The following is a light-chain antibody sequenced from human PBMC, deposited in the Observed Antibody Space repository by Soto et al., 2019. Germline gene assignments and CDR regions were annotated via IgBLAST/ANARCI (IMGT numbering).Light chain of an antibody. CDR3: QSYDSSQEGV. CDR2: GNS. V-gene: IGLV1-40*01. Sequence: QSVLTQPPSVSGAPGQRVTISCTGSSSNIGAGYDVHWYQQLPGTAPKLLIYGNSNRPSGVPDRFSGSKSGTSASLAITGLQAEDEADYYCQSYDSSQEGVFGTGTKVPS. CDR1: SSNIGAGYD. J-gene: IGLJ1*01.